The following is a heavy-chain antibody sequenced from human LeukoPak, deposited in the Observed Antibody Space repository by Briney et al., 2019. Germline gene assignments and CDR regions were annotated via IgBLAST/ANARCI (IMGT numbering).Heavy chain of an antibody. CDR3: AKTVSSIMYTPLWYFDY. D-gene: IGHD3-16*01. Sequence: PGGSLRLSCAASGFTFSSYEMNWVRQAPGKGLQFISYISSSGSIIYYADSVKGRFTISRDNAKNSLYLQMNSLRAEDMALYYCAKTVSSIMYTPLWYFDYWGQGTLVTVSS. CDR1: GFTFSSYE. V-gene: IGHV3-48*03. J-gene: IGHJ4*02. CDR2: ISSSGSII.